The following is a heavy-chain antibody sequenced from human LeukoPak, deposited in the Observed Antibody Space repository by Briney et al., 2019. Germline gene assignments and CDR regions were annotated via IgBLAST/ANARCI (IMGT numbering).Heavy chain of an antibody. CDR3: ARGLGYGSTPYYFDY. V-gene: IGHV4-34*01. D-gene: IGHD6-13*01. CDR1: GGSFSGYY. J-gene: IGHJ4*02. Sequence: PSETLSLTCAVYGGSFSGYYWSWIRQPPGKGLEWIGEINHSGSTNYNPSLKSRVTISVDTPKNQFSLKLSSVTAADTALYYCARGLGYGSTPYYFDYWGQGTLVTVSS. CDR2: INHSGST.